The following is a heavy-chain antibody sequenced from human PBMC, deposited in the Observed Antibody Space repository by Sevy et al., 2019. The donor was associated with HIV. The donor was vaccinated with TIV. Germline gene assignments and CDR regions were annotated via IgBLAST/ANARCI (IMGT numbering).Heavy chain of an antibody. V-gene: IGHV4-34*01. CDR1: GGSSSGYY. D-gene: IGHD3-3*01. Sequence: SETLSLTCAVYGGSSSGYYWSWIRQPPGKGLEWIGEINHSGSTNYNPSLKSRVTISVDTSKNQFSLKLSSVTAADTAVYYCARGLLYYDFWSGYYSYWGQGTLVTVSS. J-gene: IGHJ4*02. CDR3: ARGLLYYDFWSGYYSY. CDR2: INHSGST.